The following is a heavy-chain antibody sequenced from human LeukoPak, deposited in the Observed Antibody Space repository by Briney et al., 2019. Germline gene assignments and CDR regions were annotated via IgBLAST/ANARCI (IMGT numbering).Heavy chain of an antibody. V-gene: IGHV4-34*01. Sequence: SETLSLTCAVYGGSFSGYLSWIRQPPGKGLEWIGEINQTGSTNYNPSLKSRVTISVDTSKNQFSLKLTSVTAADTAVYYCARRSHYSGWYVWGQGTLVTVSS. CDR2: INQTGST. J-gene: IGHJ1*01. D-gene: IGHD6-19*01. CDR1: GGSFSGY. CDR3: ARRSHYSGWYV.